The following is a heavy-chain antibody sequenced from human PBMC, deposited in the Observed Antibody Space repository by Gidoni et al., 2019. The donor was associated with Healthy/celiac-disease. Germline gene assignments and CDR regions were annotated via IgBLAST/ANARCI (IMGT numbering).Heavy chain of an antibody. J-gene: IGHJ2*01. Sequence: EVQLVESGGGLVQPGGSLRLSCAASGFTFSSYDMHWVRQATGKGLEWVSSIGNAGVTYYPGSVKVRFTISRENAKNSLYLPMNSLRAGDTAVYYCARGGWLMTTVTDWYFDLWGRGTLVTVSS. V-gene: IGHV3-13*01. CDR3: ARGGWLMTTVTDWYFDL. CDR1: GFTFSSYD. D-gene: IGHD4-17*01. CDR2: IGNAGVT.